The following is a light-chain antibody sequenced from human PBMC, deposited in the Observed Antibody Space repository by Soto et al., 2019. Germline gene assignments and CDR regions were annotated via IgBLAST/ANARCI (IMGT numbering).Light chain of an antibody. V-gene: IGKV1-6*01. CDR3: LQDYNYPWT. Sequence: AVRMTQSPSSLSVSVGDRVTITCRASQGIRNDLGWYQQKPGKAPKLLIYAASSLQSGVPSRFSGSGSGTDLTLTISSLQPEDFATYYCLQDYNYPWTFGQGTKVEIK. CDR2: AAS. J-gene: IGKJ1*01. CDR1: QGIRND.